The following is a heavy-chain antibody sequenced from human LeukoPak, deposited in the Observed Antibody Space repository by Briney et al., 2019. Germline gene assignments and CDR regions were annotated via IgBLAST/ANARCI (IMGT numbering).Heavy chain of an antibody. V-gene: IGHV1-69*04. CDR2: IIPILGIA. Sequence: SVKVSCKASGGTLSSYAISWVRQAPGQMLEWMRRIIPILGIANYAQNFQGRVKITADKSTSIAYMEMSSVRSEDTAVYYCARDLHHWWEQQPYNWFEPWGQGTLVTVSS. D-gene: IGHD1-26*01. CDR3: ARDLHHWWEQQPYNWFEP. CDR1: GGTLSSYA. J-gene: IGHJ5*02.